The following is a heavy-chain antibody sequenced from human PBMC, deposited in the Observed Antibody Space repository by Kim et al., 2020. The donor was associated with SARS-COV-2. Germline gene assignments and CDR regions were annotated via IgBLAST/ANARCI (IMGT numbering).Heavy chain of an antibody. D-gene: IGHD6-19*01. CDR1: GFTVSSNY. CDR2: IYPGGTT. CDR3: ARARRDSSAWYDADF. Sequence: GGSLRLSCAASGFTVSSNYMNWVRQAPGRGLEWVSVIYPGGTTYYADSVKGRFTISRDNSRNTLYLQMNSLRVEDTAVYYCARARRDSSAWYDADFWGQ. V-gene: IGHV3-66*01. J-gene: IGHJ4*02.